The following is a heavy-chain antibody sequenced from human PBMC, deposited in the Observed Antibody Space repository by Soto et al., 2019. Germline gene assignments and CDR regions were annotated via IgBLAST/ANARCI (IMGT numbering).Heavy chain of an antibody. CDR1: GFTFSSYA. Sequence: PGGSLRLSCAASGFTFSSYAMSWVRQAPGKGLEWVSAISGSGGSTYYADSVKGRFTISRDNSKNTLYLQMNSLRAEDTAVYYCAKDYGTIVVVTAISFALWGQGTLVTVS. D-gene: IGHD2-21*02. CDR2: ISGSGGST. J-gene: IGHJ4*02. V-gene: IGHV3-23*01. CDR3: AKDYGTIVVVTAISFAL.